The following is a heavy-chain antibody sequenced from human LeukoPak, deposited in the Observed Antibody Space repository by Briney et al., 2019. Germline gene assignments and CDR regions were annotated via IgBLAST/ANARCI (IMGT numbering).Heavy chain of an antibody. CDR3: ARRSAAGYYYYGMDA. Sequence: ASVKVSCTASGYTFTGYYMHWVRQAPGQGLEWMGRINPNSGGTNYAQKFQGRVTMTRDTSISTAYMELSRLRSDDTAVYYCARRSAAGYYYYGMDAWGQGTTVTVSS. CDR2: INPNSGGT. J-gene: IGHJ6*02. V-gene: IGHV1-2*06. D-gene: IGHD6-13*01. CDR1: GYTFTGYY.